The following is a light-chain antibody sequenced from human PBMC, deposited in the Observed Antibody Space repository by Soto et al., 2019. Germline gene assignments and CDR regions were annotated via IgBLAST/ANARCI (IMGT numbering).Light chain of an antibody. V-gene: IGKV3-20*01. Sequence: EIVLTQSPATLSVSPGERATLSCRASQSVSSNLAWYQQKPGQAPRLLIYGASSRETGIPDRGSGSGSWTEFTLSISRLEPEDFAVYSCQQYGRSPLTFGGGTKVDIK. J-gene: IGKJ4*01. CDR1: QSVSSN. CDR2: GAS. CDR3: QQYGRSPLT.